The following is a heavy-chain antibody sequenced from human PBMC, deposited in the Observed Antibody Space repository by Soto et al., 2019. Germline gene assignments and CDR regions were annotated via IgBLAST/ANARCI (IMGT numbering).Heavy chain of an antibody. CDR3: AAELGFGKLSVV. V-gene: IGHV1-69*01. CDR2: IIPLFGTT. CDR1: GDTFKNCV. J-gene: IGHJ6*02. D-gene: IGHD3-10*01. Sequence: QVQVVQSGVEVRRPGSSVKVSCKASGDTFKNCVISWVRQAPGQGLEWMGGIIPLFGTTDFAQRFQGRLTITTDESTTTAYMELSRLRSEVMATYYCAAELGFGKLSVVWGQGTTVIVSS.